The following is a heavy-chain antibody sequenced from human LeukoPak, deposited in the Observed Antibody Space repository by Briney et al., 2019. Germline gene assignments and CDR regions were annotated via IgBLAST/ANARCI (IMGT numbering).Heavy chain of an antibody. CDR3: ARVPCGGDCYSLGYYYGMDV. Sequence: SETLSLTCTVSGYSISSGYYWGWIRQPPGKGLEWIGNIYHSGSTSYNPSLRSRVTISVDTSKNQFSLKLSSVTAADTAVYYCARVPCGGDCYSLGYYYGMDVWGQGTTVTVSS. D-gene: IGHD2-21*02. CDR1: GYSISSGYY. V-gene: IGHV4-38-2*02. J-gene: IGHJ6*02. CDR2: IYHSGST.